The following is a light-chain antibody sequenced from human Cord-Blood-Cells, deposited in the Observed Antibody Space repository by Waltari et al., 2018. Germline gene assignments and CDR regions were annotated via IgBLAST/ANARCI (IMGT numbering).Light chain of an antibody. CDR3: SSYTSSSTPVV. J-gene: IGLJ2*01. CDR2: DVS. CDR1: SSDVGGYNY. V-gene: IGLV2-14*01. Sequence: QSALTQPASVSGSPGQSITISCTGTSSDVGGYNYVSWYQQHPGKAPKLMIYDVSNRPSGVSKLFSGSKSGNTASLTSSGLQAEDEADYYCSSYTSSSTPVVFGGGTKLTVL.